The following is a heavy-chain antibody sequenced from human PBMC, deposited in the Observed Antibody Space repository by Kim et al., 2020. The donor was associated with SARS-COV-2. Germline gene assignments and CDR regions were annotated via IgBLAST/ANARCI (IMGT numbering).Heavy chain of an antibody. CDR2: IGGNGDTT. CDR3: VVLAVGGT. V-gene: IGHV3-64D*06. D-gene: IGHD6-19*01. Sequence: GGSLRLSCSASGFTFSTYAMHWVRQAPGKRLEYVSAIGGNGDTTYYADSVKGRFTISRDNSKNTVYLQMSSLRIDDTAVYYCVVLAVGGTWGQGTLVTVSS. CDR1: GFTFSTYA. J-gene: IGHJ4*02.